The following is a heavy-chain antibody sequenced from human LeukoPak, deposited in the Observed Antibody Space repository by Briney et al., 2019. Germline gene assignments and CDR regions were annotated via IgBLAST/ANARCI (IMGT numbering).Heavy chain of an antibody. D-gene: IGHD3-3*01. J-gene: IGHJ4*02. V-gene: IGHV1-18*01. CDR3: ARDLERYYDLEGRSGY. CDR1: GYTFTSYG. Sequence: ASVKVSCKASGYTFTSYGISWVRQAPGQGLEWMGWISAYSGNTNYAQKLQGRVTMTTDTSTSTAYMELRSLRSDDTAVYYCARDLERYYDLEGRSGYWGQGTLVTVSS. CDR2: ISAYSGNT.